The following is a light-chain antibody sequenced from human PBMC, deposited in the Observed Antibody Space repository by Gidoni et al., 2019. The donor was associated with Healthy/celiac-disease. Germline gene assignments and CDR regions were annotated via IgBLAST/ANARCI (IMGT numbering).Light chain of an antibody. CDR2: AAS. Sequence: AIRMTQSPSSLSASTGDRVTITCRASQGIRSYLAWYQQKPGKAPKLLIYAASTLQSGVPSRFSGSGSGTDFTLTISCLQSEDFATYYCQQYYSSAITFGQGTRLEIK. J-gene: IGKJ5*01. V-gene: IGKV1-8*01. CDR1: QGIRSY. CDR3: QQYYSSAIT.